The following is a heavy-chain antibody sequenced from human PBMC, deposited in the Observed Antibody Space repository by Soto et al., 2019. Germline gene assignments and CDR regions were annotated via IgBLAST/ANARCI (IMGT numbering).Heavy chain of an antibody. Sequence: QVQLVQSGAEVRKPGASVQLSCRTSVYIFINYAIHWVRQAPGQRPEWMGWINGGNGKTKYSQKFLGRLTFTRDASAGTAYMELTSLTSGDTAVYYCARDGPQRKYEGYDLFGNNWFDPWGQGTLVAVSS. CDR3: ARDGPQRKYEGYDLFGNNWFDP. V-gene: IGHV1-3*01. J-gene: IGHJ5*02. CDR1: VYIFINYA. CDR2: INGGNGKT. D-gene: IGHD5-12*01.